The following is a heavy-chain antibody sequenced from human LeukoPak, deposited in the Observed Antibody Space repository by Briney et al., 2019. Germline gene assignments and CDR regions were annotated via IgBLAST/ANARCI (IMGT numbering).Heavy chain of an antibody. J-gene: IGHJ5*02. D-gene: IGHD3-3*01. CDR1: GYTFTSYY. Sequence: GASVKVSCKASGYTFTSYYMHWVRQAPGQGLEWMGIINPSGGSTSYAQKFQGRVTMTRDTSTSTVYMELSSLRSEDTAVYYCARDGAILLEWLFPPSYNWFDPWGQGTLVTVSS. CDR2: INPSGGST. CDR3: ARDGAILLEWLFPPSYNWFDP. V-gene: IGHV1-46*01.